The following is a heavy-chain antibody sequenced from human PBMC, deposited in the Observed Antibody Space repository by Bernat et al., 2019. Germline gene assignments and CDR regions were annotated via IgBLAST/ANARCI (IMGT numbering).Heavy chain of an antibody. CDR2: IWYDGSNK. CDR1: GFTFSSYG. V-gene: IGHV3-33*01. J-gene: IGHJ6*02. D-gene: IGHD6-6*01. CDR3: ARDWHQLVRYYYYGMDV. Sequence: QVQLVESGGGVVQPGRSLRLSCAASGFTFSSYGMHWVRQAPGKGLEWVAVIWYDGSNKYYVDSVKGRFTISRDNSKTTLYLQMNSLRAEDTAVYYCARDWHQLVRYYYYGMDVWGQGTTVTVSS.